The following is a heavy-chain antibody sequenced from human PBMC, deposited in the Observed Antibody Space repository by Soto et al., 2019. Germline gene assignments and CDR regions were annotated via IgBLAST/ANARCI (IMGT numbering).Heavy chain of an antibody. V-gene: IGHV3-9*01. D-gene: IGHD4-17*01. CDR1: GFTFDDYA. CDR2: ISWNSGSI. CDR3: AKDQGDYASGYFQH. J-gene: IGHJ1*01. Sequence: EVQLVESGGGLVQPGRSLRLSCAASGFTFDDYAMHWVRQAPGKALEWVSGISWNSGSIGYADSVKGRFTISRDNAKNSLYLQMNSLRAEDTALYYCAKDQGDYASGYFQHWGQGTLVTVSS.